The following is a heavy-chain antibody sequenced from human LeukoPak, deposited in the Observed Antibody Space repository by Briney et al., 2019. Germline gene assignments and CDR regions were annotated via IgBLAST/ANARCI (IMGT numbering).Heavy chain of an antibody. CDR2: ISYDGSNK. Sequence: GESLRLSCAASGFTFSSYGMHWVRQAPGKGLEWVAVISYDGSNKYYADSVKGRFTISRDNSKNTLYLQMNSLRAEDTAVYYCAKAQSGIAVAAILEYWGQGTLVTVSS. J-gene: IGHJ4*02. D-gene: IGHD6-19*01. V-gene: IGHV3-30*18. CDR1: GFTFSSYG. CDR3: AKAQSGIAVAAILEY.